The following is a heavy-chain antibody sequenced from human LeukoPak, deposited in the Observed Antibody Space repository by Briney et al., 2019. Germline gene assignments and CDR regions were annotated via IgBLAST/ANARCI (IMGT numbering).Heavy chain of an antibody. CDR3: ARAYCGGDCYDS. V-gene: IGHV4-4*07. Sequence: SETLSLTCTVPGGSISSYYWSWIRQPAGKGLELIGRIYTSGSTNYNPSLKSRVTVSVDTSKNQFSLKLSSVTAADTAVYYCARAYCGGDCYDSWGHGTLVTASS. D-gene: IGHD2-21*02. CDR2: IYTSGST. CDR1: GGSISSYY. J-gene: IGHJ5*01.